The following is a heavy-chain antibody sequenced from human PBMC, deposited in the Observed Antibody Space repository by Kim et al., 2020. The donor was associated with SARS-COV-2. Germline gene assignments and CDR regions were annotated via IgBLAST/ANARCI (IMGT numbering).Heavy chain of an antibody. CDR3: ARDSRGYTGIRLSFDI. J-gene: IGHJ3*02. D-gene: IGHD1-26*01. Sequence: LKGRFTISRDRAKNTLYLQVNSLTAEDTALYSCARDSRGYTGIRLSFDIWGQGTMVTVSS. V-gene: IGHV3-23*03.